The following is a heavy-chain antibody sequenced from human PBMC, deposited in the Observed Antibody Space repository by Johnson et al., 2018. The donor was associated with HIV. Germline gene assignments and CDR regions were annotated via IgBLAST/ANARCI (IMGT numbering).Heavy chain of an antibody. J-gene: IGHJ3*02. D-gene: IGHD6-6*01. CDR2: LSYDGRNT. Sequence: QVQLVESGGGVVQPGRSLRLSCAASGFTFNNYGMHWVRQAPGKVLVWVAVLSYDGRNTYFADSVKGRFTISRDKSKNTLYLEMKSLRAEDTAVYYCASLVGSSSGEAFDIWGQGTMVTVSS. V-gene: IGHV3-30*03. CDR3: ASLVGSSSGEAFDI. CDR1: GFTFNNYG.